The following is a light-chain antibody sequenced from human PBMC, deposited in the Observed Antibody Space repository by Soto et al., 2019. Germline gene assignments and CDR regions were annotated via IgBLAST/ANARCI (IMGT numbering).Light chain of an antibody. CDR1: QTVSSY. V-gene: IGKV3-11*01. J-gene: IGKJ5*01. CDR3: QQRSNWPQIT. Sequence: EIVLTQSPATLSLSPGERATLSCRASQTVSSYLAWYQQKPGQAPRLLIYDAFNRATGIPARFSGSGSGTDLTLTISSLEPEDFAVYYCQQRSNWPQITFGQGTRLEIK. CDR2: DAF.